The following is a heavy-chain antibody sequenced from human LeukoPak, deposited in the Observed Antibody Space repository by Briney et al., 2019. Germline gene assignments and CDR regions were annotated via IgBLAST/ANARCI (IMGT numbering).Heavy chain of an antibody. Sequence: SSETLSLTCTVSGGSISSYYWSWIRQPPGKGLEWIGYIYYSGSTNYNPSLKSRVTISVDTSKNQFSLKLSSVTAADTAVYYCASSFGSGYLGYWGQGTLVTVSS. CDR3: ASSFGSGYLGY. D-gene: IGHD3-22*01. V-gene: IGHV4-59*01. J-gene: IGHJ4*02. CDR1: GGSISSYY. CDR2: IYYSGST.